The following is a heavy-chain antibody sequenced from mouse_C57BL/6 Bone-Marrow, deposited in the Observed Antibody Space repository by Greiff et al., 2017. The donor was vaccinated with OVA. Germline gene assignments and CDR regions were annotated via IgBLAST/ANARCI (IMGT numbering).Heavy chain of an antibody. D-gene: IGHD2-2*01. CDR1: GFTFSDYY. J-gene: IGHJ4*01. CDR2: ISNGGGST. Sequence: EVHLVESGGGLVQPGGSLKLSCAASGFTFSDYYMYWVRQTPEKRLEWVAYISNGGGSTYYPDTVKGRFTISRDNAKNTLYLQMSRLKSEDTAMYYCARHEKSRLRVFYAMDYWGQGTSVTVSS. CDR3: ARHEKSRLRVFYAMDY. V-gene: IGHV5-12*01.